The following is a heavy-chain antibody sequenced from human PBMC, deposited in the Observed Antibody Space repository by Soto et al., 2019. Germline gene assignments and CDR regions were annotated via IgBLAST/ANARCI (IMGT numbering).Heavy chain of an antibody. CDR2: MNPNRGNT. V-gene: IGHV1-8*01. CDR3: ARGWRLWSGGSHPPGY. Sequence: QVQLVQSGAEVKKPGASVKVSCKASGYTFTSYDINWVRQATGQGLEWMGWMNPNRGNTGYAQNFQGRVTMTRNTSISTAYMELSSLRSEDTAVYYCARGWRLWSGGSHPPGYWGQGTLVTVSS. D-gene: IGHD2-15*01. J-gene: IGHJ4*02. CDR1: GYTFTSYD.